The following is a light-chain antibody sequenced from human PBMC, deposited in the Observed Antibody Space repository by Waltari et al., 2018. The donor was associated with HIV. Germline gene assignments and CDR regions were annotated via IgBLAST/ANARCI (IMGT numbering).Light chain of an antibody. J-gene: IGLJ3*02. Sequence: QSVLTQPPSLSGAPGQTVTISCTGTSSNIGADYHVHWYQQLPGTAPKLLIYGNTIRPSGVPDRFSGSKSGTSASLAITGLQADDEADYYCQSYDSSLSAWVFGGGTKLIVL. V-gene: IGLV1-40*01. CDR3: QSYDSSLSAWV. CDR1: SSNIGADYH. CDR2: GNT.